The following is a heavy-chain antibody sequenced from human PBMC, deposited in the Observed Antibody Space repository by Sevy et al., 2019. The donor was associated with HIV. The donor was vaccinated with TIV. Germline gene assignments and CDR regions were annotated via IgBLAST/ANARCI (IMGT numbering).Heavy chain of an antibody. CDR2: ISSSGSTI. CDR3: ARRYCSSTIWLIDY. D-gene: IGHD2-2*01. J-gene: IGHJ4*02. CDR1: GFTFSTYE. V-gene: IGHV3-48*03. Sequence: GGSRRLSCAASGFTFSTYEMNWVRQAPGKGLEWVSYISSSGSTIYYADSVNGRFTISRDNAKNSLYLQMNSLRAEDTAVYYCARRYCSSTIWLIDYWGQGTLVTVSS.